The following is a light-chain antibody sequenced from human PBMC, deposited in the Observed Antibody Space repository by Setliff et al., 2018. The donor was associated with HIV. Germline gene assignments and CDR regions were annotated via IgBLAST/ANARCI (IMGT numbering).Light chain of an antibody. CDR1: SSDVGAYNY. J-gene: IGLJ1*01. Sequence: QSALTQPASVSGSPGQAITISCSGTSSDVGAYNYVSWYQQHPGKAPKVTIYDVNKWPSGVSNRFSGSKSGNTASLTISGLQAEDEADYYCCSYVNSGIYVFGTGTKVT. V-gene: IGLV2-23*02. CDR3: CSYVNSGIYV. CDR2: DVN.